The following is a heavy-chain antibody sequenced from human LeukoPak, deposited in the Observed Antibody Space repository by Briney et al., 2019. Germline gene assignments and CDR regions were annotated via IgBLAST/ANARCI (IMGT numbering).Heavy chain of an antibody. Sequence: PGGSLRLSRAASGFTLRSYGMHWVRQAPGKGLEWVAFIRYDGSNKYYADSVKGRFTISRDNSKNTLYLQMNSLRAEDTAVYYCAKGEIAAAGHFDYWGQGTLVTVSS. CDR3: AKGEIAAAGHFDY. J-gene: IGHJ4*02. CDR1: GFTLRSYG. D-gene: IGHD6-13*01. V-gene: IGHV3-30*02. CDR2: IRYDGSNK.